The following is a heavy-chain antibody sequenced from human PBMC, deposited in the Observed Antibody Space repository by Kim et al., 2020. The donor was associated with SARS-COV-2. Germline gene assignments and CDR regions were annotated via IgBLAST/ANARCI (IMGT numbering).Heavy chain of an antibody. CDR2: TYPGDSET. V-gene: IGHV5-51*03. CDR3: ARYLGMDDAFDI. J-gene: IGHJ3*02. CDR1: GYSFNSYW. D-gene: IGHD7-27*01. Sequence: GESLKISCKGSGYSFNSYWIGWVRKMPGKGLEWMGITYPGDSETRYSPSFQGQVTISADKSISTAYLHWSSLKASDTAMYYCARYLGMDDAFDIWGEGTMVTVSS.